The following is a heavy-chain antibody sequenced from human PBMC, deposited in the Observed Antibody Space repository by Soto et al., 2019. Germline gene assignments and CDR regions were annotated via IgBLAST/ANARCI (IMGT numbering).Heavy chain of an antibody. J-gene: IGHJ4*02. D-gene: IGHD5-12*01. CDR3: ARGLRVVATQQD. CDR2: MNPNSGNT. V-gene: IGHV1-8*01. Sequence: QVQLVQSGAEVKKPGASVKVSCKASGYTFTSYDINWVRQATGQGLEWMGWMNPNSGNTGYAQKFQGRFTMTRNTSISTAYRELSSLRSEDTAVYYCARGLRVVATQQDWGQGTLVTVSS. CDR1: GYTFTSYD.